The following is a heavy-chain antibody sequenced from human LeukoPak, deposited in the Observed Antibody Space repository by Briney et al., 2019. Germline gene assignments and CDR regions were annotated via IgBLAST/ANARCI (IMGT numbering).Heavy chain of an antibody. Sequence: GGSLRLSCAASGFTFSSHSMNWVRQAPGKGLEWVSSIDFTSRYIYNADSVKGRFTTSRDNAKNSLDLQMNSLRAEDTAVYYCAKSYQQLLRTPKPTKFDYWGQGTLVTVSS. J-gene: IGHJ4*02. CDR3: AKSYQQLLRTPKPTKFDY. CDR1: GFTFSSHS. CDR2: IDFTSRYI. V-gene: IGHV3-21*04. D-gene: IGHD6-13*01.